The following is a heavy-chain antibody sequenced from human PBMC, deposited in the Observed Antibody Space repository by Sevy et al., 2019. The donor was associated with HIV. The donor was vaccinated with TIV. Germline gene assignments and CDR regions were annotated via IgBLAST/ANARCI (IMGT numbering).Heavy chain of an antibody. CDR2: ISSSGSTI. V-gene: IGHV3-11*01. J-gene: IGHJ1*01. CDR1: GFTFSDYY. CDR3: ARDSVSRANEAEYFQH. Sequence: GGSLRLSCAASGFTFSDYYMSWIRQAPGKGLEWVSYISSSGSTIYYADSVKGRFTISRDNAKNSLYLQMNSLRAEDTAVYYCARDSVSRANEAEYFQHWGQGTLVTVSS.